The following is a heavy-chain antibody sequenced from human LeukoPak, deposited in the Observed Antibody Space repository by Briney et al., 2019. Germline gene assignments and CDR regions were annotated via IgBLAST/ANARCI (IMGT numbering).Heavy chain of an antibody. Sequence: GGSLRLSCAASGFTFSSYAMHWVRQAPGKGLEWVAVISYGGSNKYYADSVKGRFTISRDNSKNTLYLQMNSLRAEDTAVYYCARFHSAARSLYGMDVWGQGTTVTVSS. V-gene: IGHV3-30-3*01. D-gene: IGHD6-6*01. CDR3: ARFHSAARSLYGMDV. CDR2: ISYGGSNK. J-gene: IGHJ6*02. CDR1: GFTFSSYA.